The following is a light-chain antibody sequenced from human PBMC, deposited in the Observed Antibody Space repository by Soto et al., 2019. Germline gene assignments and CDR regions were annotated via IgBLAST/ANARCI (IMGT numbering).Light chain of an antibody. Sequence: EIVMTQSPATLSVSPGEGATLSCRASQGIGDTLAWYQQKPGQTPSLLIYDTSIRAPGVHARFSGSRSGAEVTLTLTSRQSEDFAGYYCQHYVTWPLTFGGGTKVESK. V-gene: IGKV3-15*01. CDR2: DTS. CDR3: QHYVTWPLT. CDR1: QGIGDT. J-gene: IGKJ4*01.